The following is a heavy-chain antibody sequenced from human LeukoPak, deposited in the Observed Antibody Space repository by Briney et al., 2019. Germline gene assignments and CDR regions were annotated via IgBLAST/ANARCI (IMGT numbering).Heavy chain of an antibody. CDR1: GGTFSSYA. D-gene: IGHD6-19*01. Sequence: SVKVSCKASGGTFSSYAISWVRQAPGQGLEWMGGIIPIFGTANYAQKFQGRVTITADKSTSTAYMELSSLRSEDTAVYYCARVMGYSSGWYYYFDYWGQGTLVTVSS. CDR3: ARVMGYSSGWYYYFDY. J-gene: IGHJ4*02. V-gene: IGHV1-69*06. CDR2: IIPIFGTA.